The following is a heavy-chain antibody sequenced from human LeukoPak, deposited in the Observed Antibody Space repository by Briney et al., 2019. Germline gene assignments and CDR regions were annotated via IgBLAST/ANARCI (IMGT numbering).Heavy chain of an antibody. D-gene: IGHD2-2*02. V-gene: IGHV4-34*01. CDR3: ARRFCSSTSCYKWFDP. CDR2: INHSGST. Sequence: PSETLSLTCAVYGGSFSGYYWSWIRQPPGKGLEWIGEINHSGSTNYNPSLKSRVTISVDTSKNQFSLKLSSVTAADTAVYYCARRFCSSTSCYKWFDPWGQGTLVTVSS. CDR1: GGSFSGYY. J-gene: IGHJ5*02.